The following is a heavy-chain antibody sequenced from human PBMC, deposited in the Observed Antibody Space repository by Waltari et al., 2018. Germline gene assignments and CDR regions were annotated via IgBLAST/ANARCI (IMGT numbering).Heavy chain of an antibody. V-gene: IGHV3-30*02. J-gene: IGHJ3*02. Sequence: QVQLVESGGGVVQPGGSLRLSWAASGFTLSGQGLHRVRQAPGQGLEWVAFIRYDGSNKYYADSVKGRFTISRDNSKNTLYLQMNSLRAEDTAVYYCAKGRSSSSTAVVGGDDAFDIWGQGTMVTVSS. D-gene: IGHD6-6*01. CDR3: AKGRSSSSTAVVGGDDAFDI. CDR2: IRYDGSNK. CDR1: GFTLSGQG.